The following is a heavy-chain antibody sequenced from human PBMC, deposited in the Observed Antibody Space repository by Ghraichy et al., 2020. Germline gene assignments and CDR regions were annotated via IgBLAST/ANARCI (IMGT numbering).Heavy chain of an antibody. D-gene: IGHD4-17*01. V-gene: IGHV4-39*01. CDR3: ARQFDYGDYTDYWYFDL. Sequence: ETLSLTCTVSGGSISSSSYYWGWIRQPPGKGLEWIGSIYYSGSTYYNPSLKSRVTISVDTSKNQFSLKLSSVTAADTAVYYCARQFDYGDYTDYWYFDLWGRGTLVTVSS. CDR1: GGSISSSSYY. CDR2: IYYSGST. J-gene: IGHJ2*01.